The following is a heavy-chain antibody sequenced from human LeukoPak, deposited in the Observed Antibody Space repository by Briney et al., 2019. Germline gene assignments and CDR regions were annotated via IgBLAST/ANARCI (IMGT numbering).Heavy chain of an antibody. CDR2: ISAYNGNT. J-gene: IGHJ4*02. Sequence: GASAKVSCKASGYTFTSYGISWVRQATGHGLEWMGWISAYNGNTNYAQKLEGRVTMTTDTSTSTAYMELRSLRSDDTAVYYCARNSRELLWEFDYWGQGTLVTVSS. V-gene: IGHV1-18*01. CDR3: ARNSRELLWEFDY. CDR1: GYTFTSYG. D-gene: IGHD1-26*01.